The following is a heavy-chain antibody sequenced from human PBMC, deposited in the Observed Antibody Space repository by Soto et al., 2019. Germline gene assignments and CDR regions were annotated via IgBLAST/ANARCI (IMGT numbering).Heavy chain of an antibody. J-gene: IGHJ3*02. CDR1: GGSISSGEYF. CDR2: IYYSGST. Sequence: LSLTCTVSGGSISSGEYFWSWIRQPPGKGLEWIAYIYYSGSTYYNPALKSRVTISVDTSKNQFSLKLSSVTAADTAVYYCARVLQLWLNAFDIWGQGTMVTVSS. CDR3: ARVLQLWLNAFDI. D-gene: IGHD5-18*01. V-gene: IGHV4-30-4*01.